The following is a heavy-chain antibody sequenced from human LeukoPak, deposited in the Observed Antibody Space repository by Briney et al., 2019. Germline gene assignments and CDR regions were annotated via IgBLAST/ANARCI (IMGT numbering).Heavy chain of an antibody. J-gene: IGHJ3*02. CDR1: GYTFTGYY. V-gene: IGHV1-2*02. D-gene: IGHD3-22*01. CDR3: ARVKSYYYDTSDKDAFDI. Sequence: ASVKVSCKASGYTFTGYYMHWVRQAPGQGLERMGWINPNSGGTNYAQKFQGRVTMTRDTSISTAYMELSSLRSEDTAVYYCARVKSYYYDTSDKDAFDIWGQGTMVTVSS. CDR2: INPNSGGT.